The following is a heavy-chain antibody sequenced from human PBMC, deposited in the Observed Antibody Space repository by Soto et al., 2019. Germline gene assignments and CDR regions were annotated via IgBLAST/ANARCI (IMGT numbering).Heavy chain of an antibody. J-gene: IGHJ5*02. CDR1: GGSFSGYY. D-gene: IGHD2-15*01. V-gene: IGHV4-34*01. Sequence: SETLSLTCAVYGGSFSGYYWSWIRQPPGKGLEWIGEINHSGSTNYNPSLKSRVTISVDTSKNQFSLKLSSVTAADTAVYYCGRVRGYCSGGSCYHNWFDPWGQGTMVTVSS. CDR3: GRVRGYCSGGSCYHNWFDP. CDR2: INHSGST.